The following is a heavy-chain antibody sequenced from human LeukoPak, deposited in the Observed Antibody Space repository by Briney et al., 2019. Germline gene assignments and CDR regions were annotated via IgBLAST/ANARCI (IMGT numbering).Heavy chain of an antibody. CDR3: ARDLNCSGGSCQNDAFDI. D-gene: IGHD2-15*01. Sequence: GGSLRLSCAASGFTFSTYGMHWVRQAPGKGLEWVSSISSSSSYIYYADSVKGRFTISRDNAENSLYLQMNSLRAEDTAVYYCARDLNCSGGSCQNDAFDIWGQGTMVTVSS. V-gene: IGHV3-21*01. CDR2: ISSSSSYI. J-gene: IGHJ3*02. CDR1: GFTFSTYG.